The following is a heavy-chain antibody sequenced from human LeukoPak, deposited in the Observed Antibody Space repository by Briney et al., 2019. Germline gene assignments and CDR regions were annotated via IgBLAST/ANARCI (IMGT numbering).Heavy chain of an antibody. Sequence: PSETLSLTCTVSGGSIRNYYWSWIRQPPGKGLEWIGSIYYSGSTYYNPSLKSRVTISVDTSKNQFSLKLSSVTAADTAVYYCASGRPIYLMIQLWRPYFDYWGQGTLVTVSS. CDR2: IYYSGST. V-gene: IGHV4-39*07. CDR3: ASGRPIYLMIQLWRPYFDY. J-gene: IGHJ4*02. D-gene: IGHD5-18*01. CDR1: GGSIRNYY.